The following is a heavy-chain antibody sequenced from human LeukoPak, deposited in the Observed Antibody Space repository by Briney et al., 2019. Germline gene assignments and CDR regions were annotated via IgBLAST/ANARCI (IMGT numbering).Heavy chain of an antibody. D-gene: IGHD3-10*01. J-gene: IGHJ4*02. CDR2: IIPIFGTA. V-gene: IGHV1-69*13. CDR1: GGTFSSYA. Sequence: ASVKVSCKASGGTFSSYAISWVRQAPGQGLEWMGGIIPIFGTANYAQKFQGRVTITADESTSTAYMELSSLRSEDTAVYYCARVSLWFGEFYYFDYWGQGTLVTVSS. CDR3: ARVSLWFGEFYYFDY.